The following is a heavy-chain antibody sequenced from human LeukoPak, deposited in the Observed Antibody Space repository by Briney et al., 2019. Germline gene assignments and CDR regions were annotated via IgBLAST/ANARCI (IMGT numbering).Heavy chain of an antibody. J-gene: IGHJ2*01. CDR3: ARAHNWGSSYFDL. D-gene: IGHD7-27*01. CDR1: GFTFSSYW. CDR2: INSDRSST. V-gene: IGHV3-74*01. Sequence: PGVSLRLSCAASGFTFSSYWMHWVRQAPGKGLVWVSRINSDRSSTSYADSVKGRFTISRDNAKNTLYLQMNSLRAEDTAVYYCARAHNWGSSYFDLWGRGTLVTVSS.